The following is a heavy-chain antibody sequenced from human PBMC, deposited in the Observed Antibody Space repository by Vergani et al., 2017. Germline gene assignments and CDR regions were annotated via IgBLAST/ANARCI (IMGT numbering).Heavy chain of an antibody. CDR3: AKAPKYYDFWSGYYRDSYDFDY. J-gene: IGHJ4*02. CDR1: GFTFDDYA. Sequence: EVQLVESGGGLVQPGRSLRLSCAASGFTFDDYAMHWVRQAPGRGLVWVSGMSWNSGSIGYSDSEKGRFTISRDNVKNSLYMQMNRLRAEDTALYYCAKAPKYYDFWSGYYRDSYDFDYWGQGTLVTVSS. CDR2: MSWNSGSI. D-gene: IGHD3-3*01. V-gene: IGHV3-9*01.